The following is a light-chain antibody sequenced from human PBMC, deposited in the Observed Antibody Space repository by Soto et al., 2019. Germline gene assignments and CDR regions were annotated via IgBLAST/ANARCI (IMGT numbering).Light chain of an antibody. J-gene: IGLJ1*01. CDR2: DTS. V-gene: IGLV7-46*01. CDR3: LLSYSGARLYV. CDR1: TGAVPSGHY. Sequence: QTVVTQEPSLTVSPGGTVTLTCGSSTGAVPSGHYPYWFQQKPGQAPRTLIYDTSNKHSWTPARFSGSLLGGKAALTLSGAQPEDEAEYYCLLSYSGARLYVFGTGTKLPVL.